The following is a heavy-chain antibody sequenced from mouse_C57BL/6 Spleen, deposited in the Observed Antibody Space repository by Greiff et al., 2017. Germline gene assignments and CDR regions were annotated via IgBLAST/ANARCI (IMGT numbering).Heavy chain of an antibody. Sequence: QVQLKQSGAELVRPGTSVKVSCKASGYAFTNYLIEWVKQRPGQGLEWIGVINPGSGGTNYNEKFKGKATLTADKSSSTAYMQLSSLTSEDSAVYFCARKALSGTWFAYWGQGTLVTVSA. CDR3: ARKALSGTWFAY. J-gene: IGHJ3*01. CDR1: GYAFTNYL. CDR2: INPGSGGT. V-gene: IGHV1-54*01. D-gene: IGHD4-1*01.